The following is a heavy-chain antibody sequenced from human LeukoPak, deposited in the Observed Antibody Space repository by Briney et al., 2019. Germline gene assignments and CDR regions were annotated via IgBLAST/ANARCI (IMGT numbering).Heavy chain of an antibody. CDR3: ARGTTPPERY. D-gene: IGHD4-17*01. V-gene: IGHV3-21*01. CDR1: GFTSSSYS. Sequence: GGSLRLSCAASGFTSSSYSMNWVRQAPGKGLEWVSSISSSSSYIYYADSVKGRLTISRDNAKNSLYLQMNSLRAEDTAVYYCARGTTPPERYWGQGTLVTVSS. CDR2: ISSSSSYI. J-gene: IGHJ4*02.